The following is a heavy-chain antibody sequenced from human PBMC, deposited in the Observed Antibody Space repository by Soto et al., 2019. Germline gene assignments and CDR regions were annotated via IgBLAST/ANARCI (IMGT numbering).Heavy chain of an antibody. V-gene: IGHV1-24*01. D-gene: IGHD5-12*01. J-gene: IGHJ5*02. CDR2: FDPEDGET. CDR3: ATDGYSGYGLLVSPFDP. Sequence: ASVKVSCKVSGYTLTELSMHWVRQAPGKGLEWMGGFDPEDGETIYAQKFQGRVTMTEDTSTDTAYMELSSLRSEDTAVYYCATDGYSGYGLLVSPFDPWGQGTLVTVSS. CDR1: GYTLTELS.